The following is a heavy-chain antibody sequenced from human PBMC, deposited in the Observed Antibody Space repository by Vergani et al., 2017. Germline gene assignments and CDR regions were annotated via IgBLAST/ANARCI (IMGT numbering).Heavy chain of an antibody. CDR2: IYYSGST. V-gene: IGHV4-59*01. J-gene: IGHJ5*02. CDR3: ARDSVGIAAHNWFDP. CDR1: GGSISSYY. D-gene: IGHD6-6*01. Sequence: QVQLQESGPGLVKPSETLSLTCTVSGGSISSYYWSWIRQPPGKGLEWIGYIYYSGSTNYNPSLKSRVTISVDTSKNQFSLKLSSVTAADTAVYYCARDSVGIAAHNWFDPWGQGTLVTVSS.